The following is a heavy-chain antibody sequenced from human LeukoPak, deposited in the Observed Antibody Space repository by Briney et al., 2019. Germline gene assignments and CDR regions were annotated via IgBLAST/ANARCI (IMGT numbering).Heavy chain of an antibody. CDR3: AKDIRRHYTSGPNPDSLH. Sequence: PGGSLRLSCAASGFTFDDYAMHWVRQPPGKGLEWVSGISWNSGSIDYADSVKGRFTISRDNAKNSLYLQMNSLRVEDTAFYYCAKDIRRHYTSGPNPDSLHWGQGALVTVSS. D-gene: IGHD6-19*01. V-gene: IGHV3-9*01. CDR2: ISWNSGSI. J-gene: IGHJ4*02. CDR1: GFTFDDYA.